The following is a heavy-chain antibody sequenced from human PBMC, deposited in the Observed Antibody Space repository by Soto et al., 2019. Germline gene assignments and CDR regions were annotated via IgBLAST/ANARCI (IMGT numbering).Heavy chain of an antibody. CDR1: GYAFTGHY. J-gene: IGHJ4*02. V-gene: IGHV1-2*02. Sequence: ASVKVSCKASGYAFTGHYIHWVRQAPGQGPEWMGEIGPASGDTRYAQKFQGRVTMTRDTSITTVYMELSRLTSDDTAVYYCASAAVTGTAGLDFWGQGTQVTVSS. D-gene: IGHD6-19*01. CDR3: ASAAVTGTAGLDF. CDR2: IGPASGDT.